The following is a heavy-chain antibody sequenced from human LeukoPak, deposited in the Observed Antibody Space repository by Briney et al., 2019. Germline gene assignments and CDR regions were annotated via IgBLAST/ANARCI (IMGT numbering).Heavy chain of an antibody. V-gene: IGHV1-69*05. Sequence: ASVKVSCKASGGTFSSYAISWVRQAPGQGLECIGRIIPIFGTANYAQKFPGRVTITTDESTSTAYMELSSLRSEDTAVYYCLVPTTVTTGLREYWGQGTLVTVSS. D-gene: IGHD4-17*01. CDR1: GGTFSSYA. CDR2: IIPIFGTA. J-gene: IGHJ4*02. CDR3: LVPTTVTTGLREY.